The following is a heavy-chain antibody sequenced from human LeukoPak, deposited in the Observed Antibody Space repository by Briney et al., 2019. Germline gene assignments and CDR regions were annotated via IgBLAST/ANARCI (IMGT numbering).Heavy chain of an antibody. CDR2: INSDGSST. D-gene: IGHD5-12*01. CDR1: RFTFSSYW. V-gene: IGHV3-74*01. Sequence: GGSLRLSCAASRFTFSSYWMHWVRQAPGKGLVWVSRINSDGSSTSYADSVKGRFTISRDNAKNTLYLQMNSLRAEDTAVYYCARAYSGYDNLDYWGQGTLVTVSS. J-gene: IGHJ4*02. CDR3: ARAYSGYDNLDY.